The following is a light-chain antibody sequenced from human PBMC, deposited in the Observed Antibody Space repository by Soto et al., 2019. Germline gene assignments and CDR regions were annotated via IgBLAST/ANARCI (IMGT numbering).Light chain of an antibody. J-gene: IGKJ3*01. CDR2: GAS. Sequence: AIQMTQSPSSLSASVGDRVTITCRASQDISDDVGWYQQTPGKAPKLLISGASRLQSGVPSRFSGSGSGAAFTLTITSLRPEDSATYYCQQLQRTPFTFGPGTTVDV. CDR1: QDISDD. CDR3: QQLQRTPFT. V-gene: IGKV1-6*01.